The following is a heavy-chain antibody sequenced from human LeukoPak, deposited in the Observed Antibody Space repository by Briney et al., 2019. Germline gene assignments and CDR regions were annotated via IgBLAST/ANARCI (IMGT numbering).Heavy chain of an antibody. J-gene: IGHJ3*02. D-gene: IGHD2-21*01. V-gene: IGHV3-30-3*01. CDR1: GFSFSSYT. Sequence: GRSLRLSCAASGFSFSSYTMHWVRQAPGKGLEWVAVISYDGSNKYYADSVKGRFTISRDNSKNTLYLQMNSLRAEDTAVYYCAREVFHDAFDIWGQGTMVTVSS. CDR2: ISYDGSNK. CDR3: AREVFHDAFDI.